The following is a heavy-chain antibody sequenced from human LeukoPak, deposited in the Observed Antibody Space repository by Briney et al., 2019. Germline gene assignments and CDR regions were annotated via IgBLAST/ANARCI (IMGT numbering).Heavy chain of an antibody. CDR1: GYSISSGYY. D-gene: IGHD4/OR15-4a*01. J-gene: IGHJ1*01. Sequence: KPSESLSLTCAVSGYSISSGYYWGWIRQPPGKGLEWIGSIYHSGSTYYNPSLKSRVTISVDTSKNQFSLKVNSVTAADTAVYYCVRGQDQAKSRQWGQGTLATVSS. CDR3: VRGQDQAKSRQ. V-gene: IGHV4-38-2*01. CDR2: IYHSGST.